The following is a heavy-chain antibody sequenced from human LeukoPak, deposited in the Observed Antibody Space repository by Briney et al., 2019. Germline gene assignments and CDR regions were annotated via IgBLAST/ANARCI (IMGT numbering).Heavy chain of an antibody. CDR3: ARGATVTTYFDY. Sequence: SQTLSLTCAASGGSISSGGYSWSWIRQPPGKGLEWIGYIYHSGSTYYNPSLKSRVTISVDRSKNQFSLKLSSVTAADTAVYYCARGATVTTYFDYWGQGTLVTVSS. CDR2: IYHSGST. CDR1: GGSISSGGYS. J-gene: IGHJ4*02. D-gene: IGHD4-17*01. V-gene: IGHV4-30-2*01.